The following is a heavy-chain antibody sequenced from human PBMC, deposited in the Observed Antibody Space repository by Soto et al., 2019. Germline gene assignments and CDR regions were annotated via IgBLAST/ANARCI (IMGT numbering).Heavy chain of an antibody. CDR2: ISSTTNYI. J-gene: IGHJ4*02. CDR3: ARESEDLTSNFDY. V-gene: IGHV3-21*06. CDR1: GFTFTSYS. Sequence: GGSLRLSCAASGFTFTSYSMNWVRQAPGKGLEWVSSISSTTNYIYYGDSMKGRFTISRDNAKNSLYLEMNSLRAEDTAVYYCARESEDLTSNFDYWGQGTLATVSS.